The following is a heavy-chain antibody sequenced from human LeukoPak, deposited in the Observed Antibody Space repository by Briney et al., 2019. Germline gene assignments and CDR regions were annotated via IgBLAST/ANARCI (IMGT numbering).Heavy chain of an antibody. V-gene: IGHV4-59*08. CDR3: ARYGLFSFDY. CDR1: GGSLNNLY. J-gene: IGHJ4*02. Sequence: SETLSLTCTVSGGSLNNLYWSWIRQPPGKALEWIGYIYYSGNTNYNPSLKSRVSISVDTSKNQFSLKLTSVTAADTAVYYCARYGLFSFDYWGQGTLVTVSS. D-gene: IGHD3-10*01. CDR2: IYYSGNT.